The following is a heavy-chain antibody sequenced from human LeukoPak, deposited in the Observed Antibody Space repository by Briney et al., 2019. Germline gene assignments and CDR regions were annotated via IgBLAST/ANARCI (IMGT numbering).Heavy chain of an antibody. D-gene: IGHD6-19*01. V-gene: IGHV5-51*01. CDR1: GYIFTSHW. CDR2: IYPSDSDT. J-gene: IGHJ4*02. CDR3: VRLVAGRGQFDY. Sequence: GESLQISCQGSGYIFTSHWIGWVRQMPEKGLEWMGIIYPSDSDTRYSPSFQDQVTISADKSNNTAYLQWSSLKASDTAMYYCVRLVAGRGQFDYWGQGTLVTVSS.